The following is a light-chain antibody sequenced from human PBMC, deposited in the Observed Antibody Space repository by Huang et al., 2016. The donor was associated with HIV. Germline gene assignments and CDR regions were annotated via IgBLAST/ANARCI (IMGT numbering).Light chain of an antibody. V-gene: IGKV2-29*02. CDR3: MQGKQLPYT. J-gene: IGKJ2*01. CDR1: KGILYREKLY. Sequence: DIVMTQTPLSLSVTPGQPASISCKSSKGILYREKLYLYWYLQKPGQSPQLLIYELSNRFSGVPDRFSGSGSPTDFTLKISRVETEDVGVYYCMQGKQLPYTFGQGTRLEIK. CDR2: ELS.